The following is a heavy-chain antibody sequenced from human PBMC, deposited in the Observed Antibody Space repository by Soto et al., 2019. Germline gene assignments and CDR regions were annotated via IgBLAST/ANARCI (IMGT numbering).Heavy chain of an antibody. V-gene: IGHV3-21*01. CDR1: GFTFSSYS. CDR2: ISSSSSYI. Sequence: GGSLRLSCSASGFTFSSYSMNWVRQAPGKGLEWVSSISSSSSYIYYADSVKGRFTISRDNAKNSLYLQMNSLRAEDTAVYYCARGDNDILTGYYSPYYYYYGMDVWGQGTTVTVSS. J-gene: IGHJ6*02. D-gene: IGHD3-9*01. CDR3: ARGDNDILTGYYSPYYYYYGMDV.